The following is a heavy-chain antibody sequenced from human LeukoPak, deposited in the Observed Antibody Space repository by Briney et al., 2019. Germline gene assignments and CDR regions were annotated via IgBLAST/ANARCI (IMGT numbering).Heavy chain of an antibody. J-gene: IGHJ4*02. CDR3: AKDLGRGPTITIFGVDELY. D-gene: IGHD3-3*01. CDR2: IRYDGSNK. CDR1: GFTFSSYG. Sequence: GGSLRLSCAASGFTFSSYGMHWVRQAPGKGLEWVAFIRYDGSNKYYADSVKGRFTISRDNSKNTLYLQMNSLRAEDTAVYYCAKDLGRGPTITIFGVDELYWGQGTLVTVSS. V-gene: IGHV3-30*02.